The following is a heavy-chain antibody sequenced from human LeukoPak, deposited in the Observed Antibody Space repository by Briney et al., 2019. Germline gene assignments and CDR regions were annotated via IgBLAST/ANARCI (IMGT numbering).Heavy chain of an antibody. D-gene: IGHD5-24*01. CDR3: ARNAGDGYKPLYYFDY. CDR1: GGSISSYY. Sequence: SETLSLTCTVSGGSISSYYWSWIRQPPGKGLEWIGYICYSGSTNYNPSLKSRVTISVDTSKDQFSLKLSSVTAADTAVYYCARNAGDGYKPLYYFDYWGQGTLVTVSS. V-gene: IGHV4-59*01. CDR2: ICYSGST. J-gene: IGHJ4*02.